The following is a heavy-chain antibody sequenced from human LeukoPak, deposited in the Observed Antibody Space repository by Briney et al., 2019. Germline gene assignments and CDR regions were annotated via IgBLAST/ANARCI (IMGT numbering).Heavy chain of an antibody. Sequence: GASVKVSCKASGYIFTSYGISWVRQAPGQGLEWMGWISAYNGNTNYAQKLQGRVTMTTDTSTSTAYMELRSLRSEDTAVYYCAREAPADGDYGFDYWGQGTLVTVSS. CDR3: AREAPADGDYGFDY. V-gene: IGHV1-18*01. J-gene: IGHJ4*02. CDR2: ISAYNGNT. D-gene: IGHD4-17*01. CDR1: GYIFTSYG.